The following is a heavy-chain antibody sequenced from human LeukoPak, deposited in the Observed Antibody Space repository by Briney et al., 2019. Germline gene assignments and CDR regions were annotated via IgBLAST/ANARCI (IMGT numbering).Heavy chain of an antibody. CDR3: ARDWYYDFWSGYYGDHDHNKFDP. CDR1: GFTFSDHD. J-gene: IGHJ5*02. D-gene: IGHD3-3*01. CDR2: AKNKAQRYTT. V-gene: IGHV3-72*01. Sequence: GGSLRLSCAASGFTFSDHDMDWVRQAPGKGLEWIGRAKNKAQRYTTEYAASVSGRFTIAREDSKSTLSLQMNSLKSEGTAVYYCARDWYYDFWSGYYGDHDHNKFDPWGQGTLVTVSS.